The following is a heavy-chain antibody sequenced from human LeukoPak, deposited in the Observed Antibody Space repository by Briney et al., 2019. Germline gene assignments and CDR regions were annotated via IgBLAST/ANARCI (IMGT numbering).Heavy chain of an antibody. D-gene: IGHD2-21*02. J-gene: IGHJ4*02. CDR1: GFTFSNYA. V-gene: IGHV3-30-3*01. CDR3: ARDWHCGGDCDPHFDY. Sequence: GGSLRLSCAASGFTFSNYAMSWVRQAPGKGLEWVAVISYDGSNKYYADSVKGRFTISRDNSKNTLYLQMNSLRAEDTAVYYCARDWHCGGDCDPHFDYWGQGTLVTVSS. CDR2: ISYDGSNK.